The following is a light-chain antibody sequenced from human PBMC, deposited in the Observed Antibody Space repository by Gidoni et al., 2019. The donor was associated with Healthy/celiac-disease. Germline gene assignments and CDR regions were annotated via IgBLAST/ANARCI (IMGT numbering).Light chain of an antibody. CDR1: QSVSSY. Sequence: DIVLTQSPATLSLSPGERATLSCRSSQSVSSYLAWYQQKPGQAPRLLIYDASNRATGIPARFSGSGSGTDFTLTISSLEPEDFAVYDCQQRSNWLYTFGQGTKLEIK. J-gene: IGKJ2*01. CDR3: QQRSNWLYT. V-gene: IGKV3-11*01. CDR2: DAS.